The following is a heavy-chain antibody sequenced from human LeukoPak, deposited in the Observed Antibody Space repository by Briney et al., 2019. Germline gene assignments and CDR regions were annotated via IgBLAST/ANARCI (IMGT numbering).Heavy chain of an antibody. D-gene: IGHD3-22*01. Sequence: RPGGSLRLSCAASGFTFSNYDMNWVRQAPGKGLEWVSYITSSGTTISYADSLKGRFTISRDNAKNSLFLQMNSLRAEDTAIYYCAKDNYDNPIMSFHIWGQGTMVTVSS. CDR1: GFTFSNYD. J-gene: IGHJ3*02. CDR2: ITSSGTTI. V-gene: IGHV3-48*03. CDR3: AKDNYDNPIMSFHI.